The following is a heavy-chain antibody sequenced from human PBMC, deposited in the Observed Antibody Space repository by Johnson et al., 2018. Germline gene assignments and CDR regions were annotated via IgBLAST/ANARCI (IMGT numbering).Heavy chain of an antibody. D-gene: IGHD3-22*01. J-gene: IGHJ4*02. CDR2: IIPSFGTP. Sequence: QVQLVESGAEVKKPGSSVKVSCKASGGTFSSYTISWVRQAPGQGLEWMGGIIPSFGTPNYAQKFQGRVTLSADESSRTAYMDVSSLRSEDTAVYYWAPFDRSGYLVDSWGQGTLVTVSS. CDR3: APFDRSGYLVDS. CDR1: GGTFSSYT. V-gene: IGHV1-69*01.